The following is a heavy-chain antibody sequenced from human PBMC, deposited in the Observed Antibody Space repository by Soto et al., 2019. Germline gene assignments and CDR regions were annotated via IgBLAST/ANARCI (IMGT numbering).Heavy chain of an antibody. CDR2: IIPIFGTP. CDR3: ARGLECRGYCLDKPTWFAP. D-gene: IGHD2-15*01. J-gene: IGHJ5*02. Sequence: SVKVSCKASGGTFSTYTLSWVRQAPGQGLEWVGRIIPIFGTPYYSQKFQGRVTITADKSTSTVYMELSSLRSDDTAVYFCARGLECRGYCLDKPTWFAPWGQGTLVTVSS. CDR1: GGTFSTYT. V-gene: IGHV1-69*06.